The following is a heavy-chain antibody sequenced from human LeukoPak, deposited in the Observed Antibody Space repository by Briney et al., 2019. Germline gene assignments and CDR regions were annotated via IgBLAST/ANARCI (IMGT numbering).Heavy chain of an antibody. D-gene: IGHD6-13*01. V-gene: IGHV4-38-2*01. Sequence: SETLSLTCSVSGFSISSVYYCARIRQAPGMGLEWIGSIYHSGSTYYNPSLRSRVTITVDTSKNQFSLKLTSVTAADTAVYYCAGGGSSSWYRRGEYSSWGQGTLVTVSS. CDR3: AGGGSSSWYRRGEYSS. CDR2: IYHSGST. CDR1: GFSISSVYY. J-gene: IGHJ5*02.